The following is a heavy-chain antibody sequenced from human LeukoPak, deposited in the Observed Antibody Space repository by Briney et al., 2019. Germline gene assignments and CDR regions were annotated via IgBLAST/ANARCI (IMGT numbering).Heavy chain of an antibody. V-gene: IGHV3-7*01. J-gene: IGHJ4*02. Sequence: PEGSLRLSCAASGFTFSDYWMTWVRQAPGKGLEWVAHIKQDGTEKYYVDSVKGRFTISRDNAKNLVYVQMNSLRAEDTAVYYCARGWNYAFRFDYWGQGTLVTVSS. CDR2: IKQDGTEK. CDR1: GFTFSDYW. D-gene: IGHD1-7*01. CDR3: ARGWNYAFRFDY.